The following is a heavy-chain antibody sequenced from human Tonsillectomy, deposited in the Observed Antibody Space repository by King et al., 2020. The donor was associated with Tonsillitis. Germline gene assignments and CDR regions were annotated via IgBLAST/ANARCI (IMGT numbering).Heavy chain of an antibody. CDR2: IYYSGST. D-gene: IGHD3-9*01. Sequence: VQLQESGPGLVKPSQTLSLTCTVSGGSISSGDYYWSWIRQPPGKGLEWIGYIYYSGSTYYNPSLKSRVTISVDTSKNQFSLKLSSVTAADTAVYYCAGTSYDILNGYSKNDAFYIWGQGTMVTVSS. CDR1: GGSISSGDYY. CDR3: AGTSYDILNGYSKNDAFYI. J-gene: IGHJ3*02. V-gene: IGHV4-30-4*01.